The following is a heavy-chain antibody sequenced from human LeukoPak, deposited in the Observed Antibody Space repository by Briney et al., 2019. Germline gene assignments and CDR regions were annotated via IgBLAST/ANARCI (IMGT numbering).Heavy chain of an antibody. D-gene: IGHD5-24*01. J-gene: IGHJ6*02. CDR3: ARMGRSDGYNDYYYYYGMDV. CDR1: GFTFSSYA. V-gene: IGHV3-30*04. CDR2: ISYDGSNK. Sequence: PGGSLRLSCAATGFTFSSYAMHWVRQAPGKGLEWVAVISYDGSNKYYADSVKGRFTISRDNSKNTLYLQMNSLRAEDTAVYYCARMGRSDGYNDYYYYYGMDVWGQGTTVTVSS.